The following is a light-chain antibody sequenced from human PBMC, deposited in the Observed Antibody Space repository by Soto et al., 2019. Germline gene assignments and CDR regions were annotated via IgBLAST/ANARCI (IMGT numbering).Light chain of an antibody. CDR3: QQYNVWPLT. J-gene: IGKJ4*01. V-gene: IGKV3-15*01. CDR1: RSVNSN. CDR2: VAS. Sequence: EIVMTQSPVTLSVSPGDRATLYCRASRSVNSNLAWYQQKPGQTPKLLIYVASTRATGIPARFSGSGSGTEFTLTISSLQSEDFAVYYCQQYNVWPLTFGGGTKVEFK.